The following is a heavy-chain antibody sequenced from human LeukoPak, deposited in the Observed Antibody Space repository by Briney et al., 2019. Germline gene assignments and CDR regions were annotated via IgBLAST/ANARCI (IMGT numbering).Heavy chain of an antibody. V-gene: IGHV3-15*01. CDR2: IKGTLDGGAT. CDR1: GFDFSYAW. Sequence: PGGSLRLSCAGSGFDFSYAWMTWVRQSPGKGLEWVARIKGTLDGGATDYAASVKGRFTISRDKSKNTLYLQMNSLRAEDTAVYYCASPSSGQSFDIWGQGTMVTVSS. CDR3: ASPSSGQSFDI. D-gene: IGHD3-22*01. J-gene: IGHJ3*02.